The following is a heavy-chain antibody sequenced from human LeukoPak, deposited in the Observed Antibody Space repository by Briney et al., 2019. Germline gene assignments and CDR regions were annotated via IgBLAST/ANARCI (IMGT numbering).Heavy chain of an antibody. CDR2: IKEDGSEK. Sequence: QTGGSLRLSCAASGFTFAGFWMSWVRQAPGNGLEWVANIKEDGSEKYYVDSVKGRFTISRDNAKNSLFLQMSSLRADDTAVYYCAREYYDWTRRNYYDSSGYYPYWGQGTLVTVSS. D-gene: IGHD3-22*01. V-gene: IGHV3-7*03. CDR3: AREYYDWTRRNYYDSSGYYPY. J-gene: IGHJ4*02. CDR1: GFTFAGFW.